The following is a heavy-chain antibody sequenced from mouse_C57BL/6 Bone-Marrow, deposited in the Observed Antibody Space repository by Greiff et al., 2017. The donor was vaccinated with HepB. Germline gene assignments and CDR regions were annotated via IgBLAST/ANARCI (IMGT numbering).Heavy chain of an antibody. Sequence: VQLVESGPELVKPGASVKLSCKASGYTFTSYDITWVKQRPGQGLEWIGWIYPRDCSTKYNEKFKGKATLTVATSSITSYMELHSLTYEDSAVYFCARADSSGYVYWGQGTTLTVSS. D-gene: IGHD3-2*02. CDR3: ARADSSGYVY. V-gene: IGHV1-85*01. J-gene: IGHJ2*01. CDR1: GYTFTSYD. CDR2: IYPRDCST.